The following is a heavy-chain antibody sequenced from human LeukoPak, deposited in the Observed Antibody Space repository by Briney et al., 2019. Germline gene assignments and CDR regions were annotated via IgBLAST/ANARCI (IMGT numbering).Heavy chain of an antibody. J-gene: IGHJ4*02. CDR1: GFTFANSW. D-gene: IGHD1-26*01. Sequence: GGSLRLSCAASGFTFANSWMAWVRQAPGKGLEWVANIKQDGSTKHYADSLKGRFTISRDNPKNSLFPQMNNLRADDTAIYYCTRDTIGSLDYWGQGILVTVAS. CDR3: TRDTIGSLDY. CDR2: IKQDGSTK. V-gene: IGHV3-7*01.